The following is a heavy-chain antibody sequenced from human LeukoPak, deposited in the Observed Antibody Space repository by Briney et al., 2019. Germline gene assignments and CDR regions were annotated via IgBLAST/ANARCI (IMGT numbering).Heavy chain of an antibody. D-gene: IGHD7-27*01. CDR2: ISGSGGST. CDR1: GFSFRNYA. CDR3: AKDMGTTFDY. J-gene: IGHJ4*02. Sequence: GGSLRLSCAASGFSFRNYAMSWVRQAPGKGLEWVSAISGSGGSTYCADSVKGRFTISRDNSKNTLYLQMNSLRAEDTAVYYCAKDMGTTFDYWGQGTLVTVSS. V-gene: IGHV3-23*01.